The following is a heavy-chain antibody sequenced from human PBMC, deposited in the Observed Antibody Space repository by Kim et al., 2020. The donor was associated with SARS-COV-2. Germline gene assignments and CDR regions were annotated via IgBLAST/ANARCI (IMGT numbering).Heavy chain of an antibody. CDR2: INSDGSST. CDR1: GFTFSSYW. D-gene: IGHD6-13*01. Sequence: GGSLRLSCAASGFTFSSYWMHWVRQAPGKGLVWVSRINSDGSSTSYADSVKGRFTISRDNAKNTLYLQMNALRAEDTAVYYCARGTVVAGTNFSDTWGQGTLVPSPQ. J-gene: IGHJ5*02. V-gene: IGHV3-74*01. CDR3: ARGTVVAGTNFSDT.